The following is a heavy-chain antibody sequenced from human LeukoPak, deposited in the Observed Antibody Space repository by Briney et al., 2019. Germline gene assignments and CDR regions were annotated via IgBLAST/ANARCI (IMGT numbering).Heavy chain of an antibody. D-gene: IGHD2-2*01. CDR2: IYYCGST. Sequence: PSETLSLTCTVSGGSISSGGYYWSWIRQHPGKGLEWIGYIYYCGSTYDNPSLKSRVTISVDTSKNQFSLKLSSVTAADTAVYYCARQGGCSSTSCYDDWFDPWGQGTLVTVSS. CDR1: GGSISSGGYY. J-gene: IGHJ5*02. CDR3: ARQGGCSSTSCYDDWFDP. V-gene: IGHV4-31*03.